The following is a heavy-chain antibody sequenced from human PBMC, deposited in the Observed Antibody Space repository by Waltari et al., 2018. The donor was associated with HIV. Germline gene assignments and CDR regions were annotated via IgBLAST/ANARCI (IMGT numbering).Heavy chain of an antibody. Sequence: QVQLQQWGAGLLKPSETLSLTCAVYGGSFSGHYWTWIRQPPGKGLEWIGEIDQSRSTNYKPSPENRMSISTNTSKNQVSLRLSHETAADTAVYYCARSRGLMPWNRAFDSWGQGTLVIVS. CDR3: ARSRGLMPWNRAFDS. CDR2: IDQSRST. V-gene: IGHV4-34*01. D-gene: IGHD3-16*01. CDR1: GGSFSGHY. J-gene: IGHJ3*01.